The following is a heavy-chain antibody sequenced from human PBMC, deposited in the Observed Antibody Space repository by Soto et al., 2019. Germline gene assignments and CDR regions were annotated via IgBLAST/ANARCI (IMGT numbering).Heavy chain of an antibody. CDR1: GFSFSSYA. J-gene: IGHJ6*03. CDR2: ISGSGGNT. D-gene: IGHD2-2*01. Sequence: EVQLLESGGGLVQPGGSLRLSCAASGFSFSSYAMSWVRQAPGKGLEWVSGISGSGGNTYYADSVKGRFTISRDNPKHTLYLQMNSLRAEDTAVYYCAKMGCSSTSCYGYPHYYMDVWGKGTTVTVSS. CDR3: AKMGCSSTSCYGYPHYYMDV. V-gene: IGHV3-23*01.